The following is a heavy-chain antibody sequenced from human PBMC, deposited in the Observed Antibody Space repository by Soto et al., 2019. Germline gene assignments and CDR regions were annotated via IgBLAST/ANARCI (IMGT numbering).Heavy chain of an antibody. V-gene: IGHV4-34*01. CDR2: MNPSGST. CDR3: ARQPYDSTGYYYGA. J-gene: IGHJ5*02. D-gene: IGHD3-22*01. CDR1: GWSFSGYY. Sequence: PSETLSLTCAVYGWSFSGYYWSWIRQPPGKGLEWIGEMNPSGSTNYNPSLKSRVTVSVDTSKNQFSLKLTSVTAADTAMYYCARQPYDSTGYYYGAWGQGTLVTVSS.